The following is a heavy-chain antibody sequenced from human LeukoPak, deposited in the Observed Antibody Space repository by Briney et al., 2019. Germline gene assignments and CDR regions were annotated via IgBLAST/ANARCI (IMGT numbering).Heavy chain of an antibody. CDR1: GGSISSGSYY. CDR2: IYTSGST. CDR3: ARGSERVGATSGWFDP. D-gene: IGHD1-26*01. V-gene: IGHV4-61*02. Sequence: SETLSLTCTVSGGSISSGSYYWSWILQPAGKGLEWIGRIYTSGSTNYNPALKSRFTISVDTSKNHFSLKLGSVTAADTAVYYCARGSERVGATSGWFDPWGQRTLVTVSS. J-gene: IGHJ5*02.